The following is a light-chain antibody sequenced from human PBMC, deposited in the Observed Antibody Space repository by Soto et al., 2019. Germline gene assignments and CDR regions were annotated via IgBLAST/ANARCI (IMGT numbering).Light chain of an antibody. J-gene: IGLJ2*01. CDR2: EVT. CDR1: SGDVGGYNY. V-gene: IGLV2-8*01. Sequence: QSALTQPPSASGSPGQSVTISCTGASGDVGGYNYVSWYQQHPGKAPKLMIYEVTKRPSGVPDRFSGSKSGNTASLTVSGLQAEGEADYYCQSYDSNLSGSLFGGGTKVTVL. CDR3: QSYDSNLSGSL.